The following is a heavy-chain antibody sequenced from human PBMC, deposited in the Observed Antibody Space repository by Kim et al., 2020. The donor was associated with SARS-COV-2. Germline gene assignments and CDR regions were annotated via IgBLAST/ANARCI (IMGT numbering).Heavy chain of an antibody. V-gene: IGHV3-49*03. J-gene: IGHJ6*02. D-gene: IGHD4-17*01. CDR2: IRGRASRASGGTT. CDR1: GFTFGDYS. CDR3: TCGDYGYYYYGVDV. Sequence: GGSLRLSCTASGFTFGDYSMSWFRQAPGKGLEWVAFIRGRASRASGGTTEYAASVKGRFTISRDDSKSIAQLQMNSLNTEDTAVYYCTCGDYGYYYYGVDVWGQGTTVTVSS.